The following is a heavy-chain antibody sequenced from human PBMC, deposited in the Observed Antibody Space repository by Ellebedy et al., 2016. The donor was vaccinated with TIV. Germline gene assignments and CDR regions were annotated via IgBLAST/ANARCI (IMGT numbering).Heavy chain of an antibody. D-gene: IGHD6-6*01. CDR3: ARDLFGYSSSSDWFNP. CDR2: INPNSGGT. CDR1: GYTFTGYY. Sequence: ASVKVSXKASGYTFTGYYMHWVRQAPGQGLEWMGWINPNSGGTNYAQKFQGRVTMTRDTSISTAYMELSRLRSDDTAVYYCARDLFGYSSSSDWFNPWGQGTLVTVSS. J-gene: IGHJ5*02. V-gene: IGHV1-2*02.